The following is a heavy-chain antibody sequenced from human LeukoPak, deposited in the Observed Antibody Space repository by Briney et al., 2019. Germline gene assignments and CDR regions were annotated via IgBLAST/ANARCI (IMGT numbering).Heavy chain of an antibody. CDR2: ILYDGSNR. J-gene: IGHJ4*02. D-gene: IGHD3-3*01. V-gene: IGHV3-30*04. CDR3: ARAKYDLWSGYYAGGFDY. CDR1: GFTFSNHA. Sequence: GGSLGLSCAASGFTFSNHAMHWVRQAPGKGLEWVAVILYDGSNRYYADSVNGLFTISRDNSKNMLYLQMNSLRLEDTAVYYCARAKYDLWSGYYAGGFDYWGQGTVVTVAS.